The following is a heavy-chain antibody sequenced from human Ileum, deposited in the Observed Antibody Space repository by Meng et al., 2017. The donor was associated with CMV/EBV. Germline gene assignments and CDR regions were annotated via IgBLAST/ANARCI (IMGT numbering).Heavy chain of an antibody. CDR1: GASISSSSFY. V-gene: IGHV4-39*01. Sequence: GSLRLSCTVSGASISSSSFYWAWIRQPPGKGLEWIGSIFYTGSSYSNPSLKSRVTIFVDTSKNYFSLKLSSVTAADAAVYYCGRHSSQQVEPDSWGQGTLVTVSS. CDR2: IFYTGSS. CDR3: GRHSSQQVEPDS. J-gene: IGHJ4*02. D-gene: IGHD6-13*01.